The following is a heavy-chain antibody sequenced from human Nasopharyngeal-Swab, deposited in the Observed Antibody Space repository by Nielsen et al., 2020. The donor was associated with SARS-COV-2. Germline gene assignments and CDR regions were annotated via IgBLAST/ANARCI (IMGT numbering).Heavy chain of an antibody. J-gene: IGHJ6*02. D-gene: IGHD5-12*01. Sequence: GESLKISCAASGFTFSSYTIHWVRQAPGKGLEWVAVISYDASDKYYADSVKGRFTLSRDNSKNTVNLQMNSLRVEDTAIYYCAKDRDSGDDSDDYYHYYGMDVWGQGTTVTVFS. CDR1: GFTFSSYT. CDR2: ISYDASDK. V-gene: IGHV3-30*04. CDR3: AKDRDSGDDSDDYYHYYGMDV.